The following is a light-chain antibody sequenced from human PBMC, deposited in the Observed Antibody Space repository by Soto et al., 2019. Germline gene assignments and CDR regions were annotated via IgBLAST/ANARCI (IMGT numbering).Light chain of an antibody. Sequence: EIVLTQSPATLSLSPGERATLSCRASQSVSSYLAWYQQKPGQAPSLLIYDASNRATGIRARFSGSGSGTDFSLTISSLEPEDFAVYYCQQRSNWPRAFGQGTKVQSK. V-gene: IGKV3-11*01. CDR3: QQRSNWPRA. J-gene: IGKJ1*01. CDR1: QSVSSY. CDR2: DAS.